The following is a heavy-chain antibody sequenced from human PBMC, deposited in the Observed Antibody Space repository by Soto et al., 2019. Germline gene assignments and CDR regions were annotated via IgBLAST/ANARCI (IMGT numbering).Heavy chain of an antibody. J-gene: IGHJ6*02. V-gene: IGHV1-18*01. CDR1: GYTFTSYG. CDR2: ISAYNGNT. D-gene: IGHD1-26*01. CDR3: ARVWSGIVGASPPIYYYYGMDL. Sequence: SVKVSCKASGYTFTSYGISLVRQAPGQGLEWMGWISAYNGNTNYAQKLQGRVTMTTDTSTSTAYMELRSLRSDDTAVYYCARVWSGIVGASPPIYYYYGMDLWGQGTKVTVSS.